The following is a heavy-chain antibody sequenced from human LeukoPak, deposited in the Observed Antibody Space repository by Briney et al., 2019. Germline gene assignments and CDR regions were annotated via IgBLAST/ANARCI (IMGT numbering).Heavy chain of an antibody. D-gene: IGHD2-2*01. V-gene: IGHV3-23*01. Sequence: GGSLRLSCAASGFTFSSYAMSWVRQAPGKGLEWVSAISGSGGSTYYADSVKDRFTISRDNSKNTLYLQMNSLRAEDTAVYYCAKDARYCSSTSCYPAEYFQHWGQGTLVTVSS. CDR2: ISGSGGST. CDR1: GFTFSSYA. J-gene: IGHJ1*01. CDR3: AKDARYCSSTSCYPAEYFQH.